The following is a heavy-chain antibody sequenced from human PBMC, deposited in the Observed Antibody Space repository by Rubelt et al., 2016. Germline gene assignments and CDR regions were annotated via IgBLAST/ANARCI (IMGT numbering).Heavy chain of an antibody. Sequence: QVQLQESGPGLVKPSETLSLTCSVSGSSISSDYYWGWIRQPPGKGLEWIGSLYHVGSTYYNPSLKSRVTISVATSKNEFSCQLTSGTTADTAVYYCARGSLSLPGYFALWGQGTQVTVSS. CDR1: GSSISSDYY. CDR3: ARGSLSLPGYFAL. D-gene: IGHD2-21*01. V-gene: IGHV4-38-2*02. J-gene: IGHJ4*02. CDR2: LYHVGST.